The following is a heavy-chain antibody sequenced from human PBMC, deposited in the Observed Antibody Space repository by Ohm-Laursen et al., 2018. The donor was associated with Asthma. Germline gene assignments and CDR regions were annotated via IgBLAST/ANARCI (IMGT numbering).Heavy chain of an antibody. Sequence: SETLSLTCTLSGASFSTYYWGWIRQPPGKGLEWIGYIYSTGSTNYNPSLESRVTISIDTSTNQFSLKLSSVTAADTALYFCARLDWVQSMFDSWGQGNLVTVSS. V-gene: IGHV4-59*01. CDR1: GASFSTYY. CDR2: IYSTGST. D-gene: IGHD3-9*01. CDR3: ARLDWVQSMFDS. J-gene: IGHJ4*02.